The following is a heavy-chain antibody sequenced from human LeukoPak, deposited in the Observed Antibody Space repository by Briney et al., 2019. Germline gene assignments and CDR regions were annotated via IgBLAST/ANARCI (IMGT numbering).Heavy chain of an antibody. Sequence: SETLSLTCTVSGGSISSYYWSWIRQPAGKGLEWIGRIYTSGSTNYNPSLKSRVTMSVDTSKNQFSLKLTSLTAADTAVYYCASGKSDEYYYYYYMDVWGKGTTVTVSS. J-gene: IGHJ6*03. V-gene: IGHV4-4*07. CDR3: ASGKSDEYYYYYYMDV. CDR1: GGSISSYY. CDR2: IYTSGST. D-gene: IGHD1-26*01.